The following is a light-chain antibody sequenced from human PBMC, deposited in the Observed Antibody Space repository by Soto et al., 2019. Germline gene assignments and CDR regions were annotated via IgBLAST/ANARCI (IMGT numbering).Light chain of an antibody. CDR3: HQYGSSPQIT. J-gene: IGKJ4*01. CDR2: GAS. CDR1: QSVSSSY. V-gene: IGKV3-20*01. Sequence: ENVLTQSPGTLSLSPGERATLSCRASQSVSSSYLAWYQQKPGQAPRLLIYGASSRATGIPDRFSGSGSGTDFTLTISRLEPEDFAMYYCHQYGSSPQITFGGGTKVDIK.